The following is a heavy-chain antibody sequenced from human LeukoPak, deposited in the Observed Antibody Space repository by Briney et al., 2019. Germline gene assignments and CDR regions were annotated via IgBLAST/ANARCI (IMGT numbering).Heavy chain of an antibody. Sequence: ASVKVSCKASGYTFTGYYMHWVRQAPGQGLEWMGWINPNSGGTNYAQKFQGRVTMTRDTSISTAYMELSRLRSDDTAVYYCATARYNWNDGYYFDYWGQGTLVTASS. CDR3: ATARYNWNDGYYFDY. D-gene: IGHD1-1*01. CDR1: GYTFTGYY. CDR2: INPNSGGT. V-gene: IGHV1-2*02. J-gene: IGHJ4*02.